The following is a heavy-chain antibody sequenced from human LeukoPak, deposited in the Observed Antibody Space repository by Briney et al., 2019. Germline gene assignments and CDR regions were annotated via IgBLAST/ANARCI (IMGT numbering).Heavy chain of an antibody. CDR1: GVTFTSSA. CDR2: IVVGSGNT. J-gene: IGHJ6*02. D-gene: IGHD2-15*01. Sequence: SVKVSCKASGVTFTSSAMQWVRQARGQRLEWIGWIVVGSGNTNYAQKFQERVTITRDMSTSTAYMELSSLRSEDTAVYYCATNVAATGYYYGMDVWGQGTTVTVSS. CDR3: ATNVAATGYYYGMDV. V-gene: IGHV1-58*02.